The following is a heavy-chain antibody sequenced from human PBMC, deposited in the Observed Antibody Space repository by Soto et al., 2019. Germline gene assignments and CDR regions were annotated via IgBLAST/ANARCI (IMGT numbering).Heavy chain of an antibody. CDR1: GFTFSSYW. V-gene: IGHV3-74*01. CDR2: INSAGSST. Sequence: EVQLVESGGGLVQPGGSLRLSCAASGFTFSSYWMHWVRQAPGKGLVWVSRINSAGSSTSYADSVKGRFTISRDNAKNTPYLQMNSLTAEDTAVYYCATRRTSSPYYGMDVWGQGTTVTVSS. CDR3: ATRRTSSPYYGMDV. J-gene: IGHJ6*02. D-gene: IGHD6-13*01.